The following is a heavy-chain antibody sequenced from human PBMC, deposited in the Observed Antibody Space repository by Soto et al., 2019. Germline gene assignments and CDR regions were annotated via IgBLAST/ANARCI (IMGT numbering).Heavy chain of an antibody. Sequence: QVQLVQSGAEVKKPGASVKVSCKASGYTFTSYGISWVRQAPGQGLEWMGWISAYNGNTNYAQKLQGRVTMTTDTSTSTAYKELRSLRSDDTAGYYCARYPFYRTGTTGVVNDYWGQGTLVTVSS. CDR3: ARYPFYRTGTTGVVNDY. J-gene: IGHJ4*02. CDR2: ISAYNGNT. CDR1: GYTFTSYG. V-gene: IGHV1-18*01. D-gene: IGHD1-7*01.